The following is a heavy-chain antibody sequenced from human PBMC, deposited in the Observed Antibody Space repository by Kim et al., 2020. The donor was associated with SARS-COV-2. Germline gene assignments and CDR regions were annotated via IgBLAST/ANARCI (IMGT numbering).Heavy chain of an antibody. D-gene: IGHD4-17*01. CDR3: ARGFNGWYFDL. Sequence: SETLSLTCTVSGGSISSYYWSWIRQPPGKGLEWIGYIYYSGSTNYNPSLKSRVTISVDTSKNQFSLKLSSVTAADTAVYYCARGFNGWYFDLWGRGTLVTVSS. J-gene: IGHJ2*01. CDR2: IYYSGST. CDR1: GGSISSYY. V-gene: IGHV4-59*01.